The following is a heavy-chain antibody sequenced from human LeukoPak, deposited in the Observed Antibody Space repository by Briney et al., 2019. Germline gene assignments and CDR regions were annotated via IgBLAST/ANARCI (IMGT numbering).Heavy chain of an antibody. CDR3: VRGGAAGTNYYYYYYMDV. V-gene: IGHV3-21*01. CDR1: GFTFNTYT. CDR2: ISSSSSYI. Sequence: PGGSLRLSCAASGFTFNTYTMNWVRQAPGKGLEWVSSISSSSSYIYYADSVKGRFTISRDNAKNSLYLQMNSLRAEDTAVYYCVRGGAAGTNYYYYYYMDVWGKGTTVTASS. J-gene: IGHJ6*03. D-gene: IGHD2-15*01.